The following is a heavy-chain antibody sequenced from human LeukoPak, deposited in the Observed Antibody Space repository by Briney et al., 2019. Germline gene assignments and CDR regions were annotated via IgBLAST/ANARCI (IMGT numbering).Heavy chain of an antibody. CDR2: IYPGDSDI. D-gene: IGHD4-17*01. J-gene: IGHJ4*02. CDR1: GYTFTSYW. Sequence: GESLKISCKGSGYTFTSYWIGRVRQMPGKGLEWMGIIYPGDSDIRYSPSFQGQVTISADKSISTAYLQWSSLKASDTAMHYCVRRGGTVTPDYWGQGTLVTVSS. CDR3: VRRGGTVTPDY. V-gene: IGHV5-51*01.